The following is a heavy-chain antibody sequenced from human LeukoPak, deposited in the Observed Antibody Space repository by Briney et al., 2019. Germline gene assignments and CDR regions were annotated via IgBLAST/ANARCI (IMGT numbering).Heavy chain of an antibody. CDR1: GFTVSSNY. CDR3: ARGYDNYYYGMDV. D-gene: IGHD3-9*01. CDR2: IYSGGST. Sequence: GGSLRLSRAVSGFTVSSNYMSWVRQAPGKGLEWVSVIYSGGSTYYADSVKGRFTISRDNSKNTLYLQMNSLRAEDTAVYYCARGYDNYYYGMDVWGQGTTVTVSS. V-gene: IGHV3-53*01. J-gene: IGHJ6*02.